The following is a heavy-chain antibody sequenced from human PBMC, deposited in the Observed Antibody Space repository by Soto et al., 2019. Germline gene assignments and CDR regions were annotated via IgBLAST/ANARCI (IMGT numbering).Heavy chain of an antibody. CDR3: AHTRGGGNSACFDA. D-gene: IGHD2-21*02. CDR2: IYWDGER. Sequence: QITLKESGPSLLKPTQTLTLTCTFSGFSLTSGPAGVGWIRQPPGKALEWLALIYWDGERRYSRSLKSRLTITKDTSKDQVVLTMTNMDPVDTGTYYCAHTRGGGNSACFDAWGQGTLVTVSS. V-gene: IGHV2-5*02. J-gene: IGHJ5*02. CDR1: GFSLTSGPAG.